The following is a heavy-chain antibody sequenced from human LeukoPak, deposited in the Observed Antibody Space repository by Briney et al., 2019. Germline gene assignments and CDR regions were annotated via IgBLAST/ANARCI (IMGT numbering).Heavy chain of an antibody. CDR3: ARDYAYAFDV. CDR1: GFTFSPYS. D-gene: IGHD2-2*01. V-gene: IGHV3-48*02. CDR2: IRTSPSVT. Sequence: TGVSLRLSCTASGFTFSPYSMNWVRQAPGKGLEWVSYIRTSPSVTYYSDSVKGRFTVSRDNAKNSLYLQMNSLRDEDTAMYYCARDYAYAFDVWGQGTMVTVSS. J-gene: IGHJ3*01.